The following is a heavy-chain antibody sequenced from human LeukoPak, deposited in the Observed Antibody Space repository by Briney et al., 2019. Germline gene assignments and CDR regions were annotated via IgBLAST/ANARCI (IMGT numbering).Heavy chain of an antibody. D-gene: IGHD4-23*01. J-gene: IGHJ4*02. Sequence: SETLSLTCAVSGGSISSSNWWSWVRQPPGKGLEWIGYIYYSGSTNYNPSLKSRVTISVDTSKNQFSLKLSSVTAADTAVYYCASVRTYSGNDFDYWGQGTLVTVSS. CDR1: GGSISSSNW. CDR3: ASVRTYSGNDFDY. CDR2: IYYSGST. V-gene: IGHV4-4*02.